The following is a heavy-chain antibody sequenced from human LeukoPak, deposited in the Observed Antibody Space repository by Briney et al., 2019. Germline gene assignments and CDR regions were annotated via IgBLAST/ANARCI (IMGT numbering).Heavy chain of an antibody. CDR1: GGSISSSSYY. V-gene: IGHV4-61*05. CDR2: IYYSGST. Sequence: PSETLSLTCTVSGGSISSSSYYWSWIRQPPGKGLEWIGYIYYSGSTNYNPSLKSRVTISVDTSKNQFSLKLSSVTAADTAVYYCARRYSSSWTTFDPWGQGTLVTVSS. CDR3: ARRYSSSWTTFDP. J-gene: IGHJ5*02. D-gene: IGHD6-13*01.